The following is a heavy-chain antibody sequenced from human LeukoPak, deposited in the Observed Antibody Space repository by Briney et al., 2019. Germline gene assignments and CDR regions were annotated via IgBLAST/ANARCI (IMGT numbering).Heavy chain of an antibody. CDR3: ARISSDSISYYDH. CDR2: INSEGSTI. Sequence: PGGSLRLSCAGSGVXFSTYWMHWVRQAPGKGLVWVSRINSEGSTISYADSVKGRFTISRDNAKNTLFLQMNSLRAEDTAVYYCARISSDSISYYDHWGQGTLVTVSS. CDR1: GVXFSTYW. D-gene: IGHD3-22*01. J-gene: IGHJ4*02. V-gene: IGHV3-74*01.